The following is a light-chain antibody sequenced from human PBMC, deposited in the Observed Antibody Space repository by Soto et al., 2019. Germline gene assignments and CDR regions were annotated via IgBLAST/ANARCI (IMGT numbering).Light chain of an antibody. J-gene: IGLJ2*01. V-gene: IGLV2-14*01. Sequence: QSVLSQPASVPGSPGQSITISCTGTSSDVGGYNFVSWYQQHPGKAPKLIIYEVTDRPSGVSNRFSGSKSGSTASLTISGLQAEDEADYYCSSYTRRNTLAFGGGTKLTVL. CDR1: SSDVGGYNF. CDR3: SSYTRRNTLA. CDR2: EVT.